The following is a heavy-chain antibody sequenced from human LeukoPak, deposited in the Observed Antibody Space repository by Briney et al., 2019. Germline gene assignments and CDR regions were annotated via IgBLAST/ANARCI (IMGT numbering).Heavy chain of an antibody. V-gene: IGHV3-23*01. J-gene: IGHJ4*02. D-gene: IGHD6-6*01. CDR2: IRGSGGRT. CDR3: AKDVVIAAYDFDY. CDR1: GFTFSSYA. Sequence: GSLRLSCAASGFTFSSYAMTWVRQAPGKGLEWVSGIRGSGGRTYYADFVKGRFTISRDNSKNTLYLQMNSLRAEDTAIYYCAKDVVIAAYDFDYWGQGNLVTVSS.